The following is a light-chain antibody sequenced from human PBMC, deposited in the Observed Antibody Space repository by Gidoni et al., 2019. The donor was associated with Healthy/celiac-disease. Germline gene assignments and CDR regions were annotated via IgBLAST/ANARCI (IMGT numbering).Light chain of an antibody. J-gene: IGKJ1*01. V-gene: IGKV1-5*03. CDR2: TAS. CDR3: QQYNSYSWT. CDR1: QSISSW. Sequence: DIQMTQSPSTLSASVGDRVTITCRASQSISSWLAWYQQKPEKAPKLLIYTASSLEIGVPSRFSGSGSGTEFTLTISSLQPDDFATYYCQQYNSYSWTFGQGTKVEIK.